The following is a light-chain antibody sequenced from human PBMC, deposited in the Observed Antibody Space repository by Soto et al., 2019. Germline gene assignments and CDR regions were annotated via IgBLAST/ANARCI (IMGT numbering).Light chain of an antibody. J-gene: IGKJ1*01. CDR3: QQYGSSGT. Sequence: EIVLTQSPGTLSLSPWERATLSCRASQSVSNNYLAWYQQKPGQAPRLLIYGASNRATGIQDRFSGSGSGTEFTLTIRRLEPEDFAVYYCQQYGSSGTCGQGTKVDIK. CDR2: GAS. CDR1: QSVSNNY. V-gene: IGKV3-20*01.